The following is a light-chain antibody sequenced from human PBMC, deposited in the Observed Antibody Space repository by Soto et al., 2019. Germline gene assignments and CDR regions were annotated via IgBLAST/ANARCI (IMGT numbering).Light chain of an antibody. CDR3: SSFTSGNTRV. CDR2: DVS. J-gene: IGLJ3*02. Sequence: QSVLTQPASVSGSPGQSITISCTGTSTDVGGYNYVSWYQQHPGKAPKLMIYDVSNRPSGVSNRFSGSKSGNTASLTISGLQAEDEADYYCSSFTSGNTRVFGGGTKPTVL. V-gene: IGLV2-14*03. CDR1: STDVGGYNY.